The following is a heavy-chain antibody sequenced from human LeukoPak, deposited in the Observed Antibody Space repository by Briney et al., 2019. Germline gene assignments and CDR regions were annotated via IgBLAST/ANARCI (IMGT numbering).Heavy chain of an antibody. D-gene: IGHD1-26*01. CDR1: GFTYGSYA. J-gene: IGHJ4*02. Sequence: GGSLRLSCAASGFTYGSYAMHWVRQAPGRGLVWVAGISYDGTNKYYADSVKGRFTISRDNSKNTVYLQMNSLRAEDTAVYYCAKVSAWAMVGATYFDYWGQGTLVTVSS. V-gene: IGHV3-30-3*01. CDR3: AKVSAWAMVGATYFDY. CDR2: ISYDGTNK.